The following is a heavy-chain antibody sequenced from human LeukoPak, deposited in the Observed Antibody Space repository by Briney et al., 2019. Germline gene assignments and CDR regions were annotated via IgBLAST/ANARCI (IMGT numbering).Heavy chain of an antibody. CDR2: IYTSGYT. CDR3: ARVGAHYDFWSGIEFDP. Sequence: SETLSLTCTVSAGSISTYYWSWIRQPAGKGLEWIGRIYTSGYTNYNPSLKSRVTMSVDTSKNQFSLKLSSVTAADTAVYYCARVGAHYDFWSGIEFDPWGQGTLVTVSS. D-gene: IGHD3-3*01. J-gene: IGHJ5*02. CDR1: AGSISTYY. V-gene: IGHV4-4*07.